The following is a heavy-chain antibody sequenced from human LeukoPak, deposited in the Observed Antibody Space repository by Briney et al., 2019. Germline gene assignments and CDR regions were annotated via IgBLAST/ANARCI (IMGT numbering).Heavy chain of an antibody. Sequence: ASVKVSCKASGYTFTSYAMHWVRQAPGQRLEWMGWINAGNGNTKYSQEFQGRVTMTTDTSTSTAYMELRSLRSDDTAVYYCARDSIRHYYGSGSYYNGGWFDPWGQGTLVTVSS. CDR2: INAGNGNT. V-gene: IGHV1-3*01. D-gene: IGHD3-10*01. CDR1: GYTFTSYA. CDR3: ARDSIRHYYGSGSYYNGGWFDP. J-gene: IGHJ5*02.